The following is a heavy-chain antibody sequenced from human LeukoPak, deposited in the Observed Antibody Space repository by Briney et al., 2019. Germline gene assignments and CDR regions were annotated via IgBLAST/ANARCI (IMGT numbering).Heavy chain of an antibody. D-gene: IGHD3-9*01. CDR1: GGSISSYY. V-gene: IGHV4-59*01. J-gene: IGHJ6*03. Sequence: SETLSLTCTVSGGSISSYYWSWIRQPPGKGLEWIGYIYYSGSTNYNPSLKSRVTISVDTSKNQFSLKLSSVTAADTAVYYCARDGQYYDISGHYYYYYMDVWGKGTTVTISS. CDR3: ARDGQYYDISGHYYYYYMDV. CDR2: IYYSGST.